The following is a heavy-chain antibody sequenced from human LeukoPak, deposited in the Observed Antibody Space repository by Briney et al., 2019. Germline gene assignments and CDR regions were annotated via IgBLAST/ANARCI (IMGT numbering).Heavy chain of an antibody. CDR2: IYYSGST. CDR3: ARSPVEVAGMVDY. V-gene: IGHV4-59*01. CDR1: GGSFSGYY. J-gene: IGHJ4*02. Sequence: SETLSLTCAVYGGSFSGYYWSWIRQPPGKGLEWIGYIYYSGSTNYNPSLKSRVTISVDTSKNQFSLKLSSVTAADTAVYYCARSPVEVAGMVDYWGQGTLVTVSS. D-gene: IGHD6-19*01.